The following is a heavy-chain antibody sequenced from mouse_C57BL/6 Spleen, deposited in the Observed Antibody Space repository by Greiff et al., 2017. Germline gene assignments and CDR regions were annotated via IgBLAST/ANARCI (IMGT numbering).Heavy chain of an antibody. J-gene: IGHJ2*01. CDR1: GTPFTDTF. D-gene: IGHD1-1*01. CDR2: IYPGSGNT. V-gene: IGHV1-76*01. Sequence: VQLQQSGAELVRPGAQGRRSCKPSGTPFTDTFKNGVKRRPGQGLEWIARIYPGSGNTYYNEKFKGKATLTAEKSSSTAYMQLSSLTSEDSAVYFCARDYSYFDYWGQGTTLTVSS. CDR3: ARDYSYFDY.